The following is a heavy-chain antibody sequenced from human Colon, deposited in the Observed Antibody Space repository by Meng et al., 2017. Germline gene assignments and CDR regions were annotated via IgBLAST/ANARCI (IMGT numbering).Heavy chain of an antibody. V-gene: IGHV4-38-2*01. D-gene: IGHD4-17*01. J-gene: IGHJ4*02. Sequence: SQTLSPTCAVSGYPISSGYYWGWIRQPPGKGLEWIGSIYHSGSTYYNPSLKSRVTIPVDTPKNQCSMKLSSVTAADTAVYYCARGGVHDYGEIFDYWGQGTLVTVSS. CDR3: ARGGVHDYGEIFDY. CDR2: IYHSGST. CDR1: GYPISSGYY.